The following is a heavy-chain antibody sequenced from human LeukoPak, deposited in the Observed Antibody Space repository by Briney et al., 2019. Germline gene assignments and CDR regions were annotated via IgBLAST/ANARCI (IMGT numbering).Heavy chain of an antibody. CDR1: GFTFSSYS. D-gene: IGHD2-2*01. Sequence: KPGGSLRLSCAASGFTFSSYSMNWVRQAPGKGLEWVSSISSSSSYIYYADSVKGRFTISRDNAKNSLYLRMNSLRAEDTAVYYCARDRSSTTAPPDAFDIWGQGTMVTVSS. CDR3: ARDRSSTTAPPDAFDI. V-gene: IGHV3-21*01. J-gene: IGHJ3*02. CDR2: ISSSSSYI.